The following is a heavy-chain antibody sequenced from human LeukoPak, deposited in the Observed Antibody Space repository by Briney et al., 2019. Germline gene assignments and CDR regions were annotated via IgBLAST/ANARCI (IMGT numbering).Heavy chain of an antibody. CDR2: INPNSGGT. CDR1: GYTFTGYY. J-gene: IGHJ4*02. CDR3: ARDLGDSGYDSGGY. V-gene: IGHV1-2*02. Sequence: ASVKVSCKASGYTFTGYYIHWVRQAPGQGLEWMGWINPNSGGTNYAQKFQGRVTMTRDTSISTAYMELSSLRSDDTAVYYCARDLGDSGYDSGGYWGQGTLVTVSS. D-gene: IGHD5-12*01.